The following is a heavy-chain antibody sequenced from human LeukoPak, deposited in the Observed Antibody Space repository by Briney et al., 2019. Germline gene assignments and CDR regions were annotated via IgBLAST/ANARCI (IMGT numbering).Heavy chain of an antibody. Sequence: ASVKVSCQASGNTFTNYGFSWVRQAPGQGLEWMGWISAYNGNTNYTQKLQGRVTMTTDAPTSTAYMELRSLRSHDTAVYYCARGAREQQPDYYYGLHVWGQGTTVTVSS. V-gene: IGHV1-18*01. CDR2: ISAYNGNT. CDR1: GNTFTNYG. CDR3: ARGAREQQPDYYYGLHV. D-gene: IGHD6-13*01. J-gene: IGHJ6*02.